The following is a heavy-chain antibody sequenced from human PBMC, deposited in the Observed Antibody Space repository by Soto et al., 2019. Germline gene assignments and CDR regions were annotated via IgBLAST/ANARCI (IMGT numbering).Heavy chain of an antibody. Sequence: SETLSLTCTVSGGSISSSSYYWGWIRQPPGKGLEWIGSIYYSGSTYYNPSLKSRVTISVDTSKNQFSLKLSSVTAADTAVYYCARGSTNRGSYLPVDYWGREPWSPSPQ. D-gene: IGHD1-26*01. CDR3: ARGSTNRGSYLPVDY. CDR1: GGSISSSSYY. V-gene: IGHV4-39*01. CDR2: IYYSGST. J-gene: IGHJ4*02.